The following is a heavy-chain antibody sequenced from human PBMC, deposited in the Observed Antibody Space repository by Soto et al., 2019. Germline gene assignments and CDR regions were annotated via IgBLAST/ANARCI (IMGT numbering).Heavy chain of an antibody. J-gene: IGHJ4*02. CDR2: IYYSGST. Sequence: TLSLTCTVSGGSISSGDYYWSWIRQPPGKGLEWIGYIYYSGSTYYNPSLKSRVTISVDTSKNQFSLKLSSVTAADTAVYYCARDQDGDYFDYWGQGALVTVSS. V-gene: IGHV4-30-4*01. CDR1: GGSISSGDYY. D-gene: IGHD2-8*01. CDR3: ARDQDGDYFDY.